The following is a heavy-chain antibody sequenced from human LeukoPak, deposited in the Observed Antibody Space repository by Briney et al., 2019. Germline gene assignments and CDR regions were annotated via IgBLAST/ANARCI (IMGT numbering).Heavy chain of an antibody. CDR2: INPNSGGT. V-gene: IGHV1-2*02. D-gene: IGHD2-15*01. CDR1: GGPFAKYA. Sequence: ASVKVSCKASGGPFAKYAFSWVRQAPGQGLEWMGWINPNSGGTNYAQKFQGRVTMTRDTSISTAYMELSRLRSDDTAVYYCARVGLGYCSGGSCYDNDYWGQGTLVTVSS. J-gene: IGHJ4*02. CDR3: ARVGLGYCSGGSCYDNDY.